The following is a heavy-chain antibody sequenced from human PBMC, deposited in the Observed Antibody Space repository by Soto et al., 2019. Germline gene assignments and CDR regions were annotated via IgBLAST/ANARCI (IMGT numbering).Heavy chain of an antibody. D-gene: IGHD3-10*01. Sequence: SETLSLTCTVSGGSISSGGYYWSWIRQHPGKGLEWIGYIYYSGSTYYNPSLKSRVTISVDTSKNQFSLKLSSVTAADTAVYYCARDLLGGEYYFDYWGQGTLVTVSS. CDR1: GGSISSGGYY. J-gene: IGHJ4*02. CDR2: IYYSGST. CDR3: ARDLLGGEYYFDY. V-gene: IGHV4-31*03.